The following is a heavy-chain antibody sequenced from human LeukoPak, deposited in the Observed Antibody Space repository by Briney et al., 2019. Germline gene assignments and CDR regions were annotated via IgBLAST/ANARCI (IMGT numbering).Heavy chain of an antibody. CDR1: GGSISSYY. D-gene: IGHD6-13*01. J-gene: IGHJ4*02. CDR2: IYYSGST. Sequence: SETLSLTCTVSGGSISSYYWSRIRQPPGKELEWIGYIYYSGSTNYNPSLKSRVTISVDTSKNQFSLKLSSVTAADTAVYYCASSEAGIAAAGTLAYFDYWGQGTLVTVSS. V-gene: IGHV4-59*08. CDR3: ASSEAGIAAAGTLAYFDY.